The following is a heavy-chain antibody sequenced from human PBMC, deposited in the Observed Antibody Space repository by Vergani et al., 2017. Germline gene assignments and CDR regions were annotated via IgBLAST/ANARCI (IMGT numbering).Heavy chain of an antibody. CDR1: GGSVSSGSYY. Sequence: QVQLQESGPGLVKPSETLSLTCTVSGGSVSSGSYYWSWLRQPPGKGLEWIGYIYYSGSINYNPSLKRRVTISVDMSKNQFSLKLSSVTAADTAVYYCVGIAVAGHDAFDIWGQGTMVTVSS. D-gene: IGHD6-19*01. CDR2: IYYSGSI. J-gene: IGHJ3*02. CDR3: VGIAVAGHDAFDI. V-gene: IGHV4-61*01.